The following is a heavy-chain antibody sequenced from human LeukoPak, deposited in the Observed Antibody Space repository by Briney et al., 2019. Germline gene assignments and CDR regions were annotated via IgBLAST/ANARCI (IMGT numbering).Heavy chain of an antibody. D-gene: IGHD6-19*01. V-gene: IGHV3-23*01. CDR3: AKTTSGYSSGRYPGWPVDY. Sequence: PGGSLRLSCAASGFTFSSYAVSWVRQAPGKGLEWVSAISGSGGGTYYADSVKGRFTISRDSSKNTLYLQMNSLSTEETAVYYCAKTTSGYSSGRYPGWPVDYWGQGTLVTVSS. CDR1: GFTFSSYA. CDR2: ISGSGGGT. J-gene: IGHJ4*02.